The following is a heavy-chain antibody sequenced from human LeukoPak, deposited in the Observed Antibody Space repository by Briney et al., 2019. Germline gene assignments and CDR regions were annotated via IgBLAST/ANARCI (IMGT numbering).Heavy chain of an antibody. D-gene: IGHD3-16*01. V-gene: IGHV4-59*01. CDR2: ISSSGST. Sequence: SETLSLTCTVFGDSFSTYHWSWLRQPPGKGLEWIGYISSSGSTSYNPSLKSRVSFSVDTSKSHFSLRLTSVTAADTAVYYCARVGRGDHTWGSYYCDHWGQGTLVPVSS. CDR1: GDSFSTYH. CDR3: ARVGRGDHTWGSYYCDH. J-gene: IGHJ4*02.